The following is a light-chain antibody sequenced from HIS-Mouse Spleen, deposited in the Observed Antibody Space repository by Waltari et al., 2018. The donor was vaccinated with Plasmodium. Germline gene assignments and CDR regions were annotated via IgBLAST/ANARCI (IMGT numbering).Light chain of an antibody. J-gene: IGLJ2*01. Sequence: SYELPQPLSVSVALGQTARITCGGNNIGSNNVHWYQQKPGQAPVLVIYRDSNRPSGIPERFSGSNSGNTATLTISRAQAGDEADYYCQVWDSSTVVFGGGTKLTVL. CDR1: NIGSNN. V-gene: IGLV3-9*01. CDR3: QVWDSSTVV. CDR2: RDS.